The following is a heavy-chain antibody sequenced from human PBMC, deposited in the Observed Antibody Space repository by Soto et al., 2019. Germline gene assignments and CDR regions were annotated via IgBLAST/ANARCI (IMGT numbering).Heavy chain of an antibody. CDR1: GFTFDNYA. J-gene: IGHJ4*02. D-gene: IGHD6-25*01. Sequence: EVQLVESGGVVVQPGGSLRLSCAASGFTFDNYAMHWVRQAPGKGLEWVSGISWDSGSIDYADSVRGRFTISRDNARNSLYLRMSSLRPEDTALYYCAKDAAYYFDYWGQGTLVTVSS. V-gene: IGHV3-9*01. CDR3: AKDAAYYFDY. CDR2: ISWDSGSI.